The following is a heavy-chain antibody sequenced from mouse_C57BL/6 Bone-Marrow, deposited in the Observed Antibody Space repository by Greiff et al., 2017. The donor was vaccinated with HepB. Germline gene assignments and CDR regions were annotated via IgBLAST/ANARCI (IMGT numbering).Heavy chain of an antibody. CDR2: IRNKANGYTT. CDR3: ARSTVVAGDYYAMDY. CDR1: GFTFTDYY. Sequence: EVMLVESGGGLVQPGGSLSLSCAASGFTFTDYYMSWVRQPPGKALEWLGFIRNKANGYTTEYSASVKGRFTISRDNSQSILYLQMNALRAEDSATYYCARSTVVAGDYYAMDYWGQGTSVTVSS. V-gene: IGHV7-3*01. D-gene: IGHD1-1*01. J-gene: IGHJ4*01.